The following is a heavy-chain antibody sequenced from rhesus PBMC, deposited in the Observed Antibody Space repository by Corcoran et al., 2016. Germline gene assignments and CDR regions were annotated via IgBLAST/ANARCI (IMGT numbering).Heavy chain of an antibody. J-gene: IGHJ6*01. CDR3: TRDPSGLLLYGLDS. CDR2: ISWNGGTI. D-gene: IGHD2-21*01. Sequence: DVQLVESGGGSVKPGGSLRLSCAASGFTFDDYAMSWVGQAPGKGLVWVSRISWNGGTIYYAASVKGRFTISRDNAKNSLFLQMDRLRAEDTAVYYCTRDPSGLLLYGLDSWGQGVVVTVSS. CDR1: GFTFDDYA. V-gene: IGHV3-134*01.